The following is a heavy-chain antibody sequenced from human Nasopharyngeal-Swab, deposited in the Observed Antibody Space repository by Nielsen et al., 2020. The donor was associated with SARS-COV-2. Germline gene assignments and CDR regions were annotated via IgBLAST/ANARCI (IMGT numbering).Heavy chain of an antibody. J-gene: IGHJ4*02. CDR2: IYSGGST. D-gene: IGHD4-17*01. CDR3: ARDQYGDYGDY. Sequence: VGPAPGKGLEWVSVIYSGGSTYYADSVKGRFTISRDNSKNTLYLQMNSLRAEDTAVYYCARDQYGDYGDYWGQGTLVTVSS. V-gene: IGHV3-53*01.